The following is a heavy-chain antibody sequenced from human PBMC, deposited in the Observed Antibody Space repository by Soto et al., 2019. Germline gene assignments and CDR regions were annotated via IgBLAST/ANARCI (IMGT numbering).Heavy chain of an antibody. D-gene: IGHD6-19*01. CDR1: GGTFSSYA. CDR2: IIPIFGTA. J-gene: IGHJ4*02. CDR3: ASRVGGDSSGWFRYYYFDY. Sequence: QVQLVQSGAEVKKPGSSVKVSCKASGGTFSSYAISWVRQAPGQGLEWMGGIIPIFGTANYAQKFQGRVTITADESTSTAYMELSSLRSDDTAVYYCASRVGGDSSGWFRYYYFDYWGQGTLVTVSS. V-gene: IGHV1-69*01.